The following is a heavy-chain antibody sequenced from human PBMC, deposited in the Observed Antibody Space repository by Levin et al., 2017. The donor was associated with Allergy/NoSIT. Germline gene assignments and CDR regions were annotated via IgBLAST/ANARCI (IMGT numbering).Heavy chain of an antibody. J-gene: IGHJ4*02. D-gene: IGHD6-13*01. Sequence: LSLTCAASGFTFGDFAMHWVRQAPGKGLEWVSTISWNSHSVDYTDSVKGRFTISKDNAKNSLHLQMNSLRAEDTAFYYCAKGGAAAGPLFDYWGQGTLVTVSS. CDR3: AKGGAAAGPLFDY. CDR2: ISWNSHSV. V-gene: IGHV3-9*01. CDR1: GFTFGDFA.